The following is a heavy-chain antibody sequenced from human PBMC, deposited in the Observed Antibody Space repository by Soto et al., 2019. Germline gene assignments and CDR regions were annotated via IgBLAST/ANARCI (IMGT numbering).Heavy chain of an antibody. CDR3: AGVLRYCSSTSCSYYFDY. CDR2: INAGNGNT. Sequence: QVQLVQSGAEVKKPGASVKVSCKASGYTFTSYAMHLVRQAPGQNLEWMGWINAGNGNTKYSQKFQGRVTITRHTSSSTAYMELSSLRSEDTAVYYCAGVLRYCSSTSCSYYFDYWGQGTLVTVSS. V-gene: IGHV1-3*01. CDR1: GYTFTSYA. J-gene: IGHJ4*02. D-gene: IGHD2-2*01.